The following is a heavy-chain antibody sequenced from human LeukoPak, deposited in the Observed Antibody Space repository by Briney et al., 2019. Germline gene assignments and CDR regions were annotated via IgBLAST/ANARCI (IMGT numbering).Heavy chain of an antibody. J-gene: IGHJ4*02. D-gene: IGHD6-13*01. CDR1: GFTFDDYT. Sequence: PGGSLRLSCAASGFTFDDYTMHWVRQAPGKGLEWVSLISWDGGSTYYADSVKGRFTISRDNSKNSLYLQMNSLRAEDTAVYYCARADSSSWYYFDYWGQGTLVTVSS. CDR2: ISWDGGST. V-gene: IGHV3-43*01. CDR3: ARADSSSWYYFDY.